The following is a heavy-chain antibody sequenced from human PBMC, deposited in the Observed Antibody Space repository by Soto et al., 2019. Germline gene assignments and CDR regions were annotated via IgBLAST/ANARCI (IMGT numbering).Heavy chain of an antibody. CDR2: ISGSGDDT. Sequence: EVQLLESGGGLVQPGGSLRLSCAASGFTFSTYALSWVRQSPGTGLEWVSAISGSGDDTYYTHSVKGRFTISRDNSKNTLSLQMDSLRVEDTATYYCAKVERYSSGWSYYAPEYYYYGMDVWGQGTTVTVSS. V-gene: IGHV3-23*01. J-gene: IGHJ6*02. CDR3: AKVERYSSGWSYYAPEYYYYGMDV. D-gene: IGHD6-19*01. CDR1: GFTFSTYA.